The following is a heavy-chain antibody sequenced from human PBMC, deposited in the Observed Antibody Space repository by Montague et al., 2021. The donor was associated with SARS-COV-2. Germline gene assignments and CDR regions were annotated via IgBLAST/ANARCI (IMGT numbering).Heavy chain of an antibody. CDR2: IYHAGGA. CDR3: ARGYCSSTTCYRSLDY. J-gene: IGHJ4*02. Sequence: SETLSLTCTVHRGSFSGYYWTWIRQTPGKGLEWIGDIYHAGGANYNPSXXGGVTISVDTSKNHFSLKLRSVTAADTAIYYCARGYCSSTTCYRSLDYWGQGTLVAVSS. V-gene: IGHV4-34*01. CDR1: RGSFSGYY. D-gene: IGHD2-2*01.